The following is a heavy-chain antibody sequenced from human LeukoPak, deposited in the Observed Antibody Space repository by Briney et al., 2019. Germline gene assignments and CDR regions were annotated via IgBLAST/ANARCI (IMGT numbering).Heavy chain of an antibody. CDR1: GGTFSSYA. J-gene: IGHJ1*01. D-gene: IGHD6-19*01. CDR2: INPSDGSA. CDR3: ATARVGNSGWYRSFLDF. V-gene: IGHV1-46*01. Sequence: ASVKVSCKASGGTFSSYAISWVRQAPGQGLEWMGIINPSDGSANYAQQFQGRVTMTRDTSTSTVYMDLSSLRSEDTAVYYCATARVGNSGWYRSFLDFWGQGTLVTVSS.